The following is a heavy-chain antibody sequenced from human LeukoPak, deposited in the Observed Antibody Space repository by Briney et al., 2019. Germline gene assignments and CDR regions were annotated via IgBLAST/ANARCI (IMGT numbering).Heavy chain of an antibody. CDR2: TYYGSKWFN. CDR3: ARDGDSSGYPNWFDP. Sequence: SQTLSLTCVISGDSVSSNSAAWNWIRQSPSRGLEWLGRTYYGSKWFNDYAVSVQSRITINPDTSKNQFSLQLNSVTPEDTAVYYCARDGDSSGYPNWFDPWGQGTLVTVSS. CDR1: GDSVSSNSAA. V-gene: IGHV6-1*01. J-gene: IGHJ5*02. D-gene: IGHD3-22*01.